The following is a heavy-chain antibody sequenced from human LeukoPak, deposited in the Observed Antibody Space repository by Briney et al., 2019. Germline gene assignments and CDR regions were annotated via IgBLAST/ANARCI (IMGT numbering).Heavy chain of an antibody. CDR1: GFTFSSYG. CDR3: ARDIYYWFDP. J-gene: IGHJ5*02. V-gene: IGHV3-33*01. Sequence: PGGSLRLSCAAAGFTFSSYGMHWVRQAPGKGLEWVAVIWYDGSNKYYADSVKGRFTISRDNAKNSLYLQMNSLRAEDTAVYYCARDIYYWFDPWGQGTLVTVSS. CDR2: IWYDGSNK. D-gene: IGHD1-26*01.